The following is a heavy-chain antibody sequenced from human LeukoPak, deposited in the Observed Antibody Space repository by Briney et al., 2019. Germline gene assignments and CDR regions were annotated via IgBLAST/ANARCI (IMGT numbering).Heavy chain of an antibody. J-gene: IGHJ4*02. CDR1: GYTLTELS. CDR2: FDPEDGET. D-gene: IGHD3-9*01. CDR3: ATSDILTGYTVDY. Sequence: GASVNVSCKVSGYTLTELSMHWVRQAPGKGLGWMGGFDPEDGETIYAQKFQGRVTMTEDTSTDTAYMELSSLRSEDTAVYYCATSDILTGYTVDYWGQGTLVTVSS. V-gene: IGHV1-24*01.